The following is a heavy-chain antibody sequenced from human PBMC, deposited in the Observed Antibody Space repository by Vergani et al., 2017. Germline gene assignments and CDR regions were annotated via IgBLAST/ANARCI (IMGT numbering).Heavy chain of an antibody. CDR1: VGSISSYY. V-gene: IGHV4-59*01. CDR3: AGGGNGPVDY. Sequence: QVQLQESGPGLVKPSETLSLTCTVSVGSISSYYWSWIRQPPGEGLEWIGYIYYIGSTNYNPSLKSRVTISVDTSKNQFSLKLSSVTAADTAVYYCAGGGNGPVDYWGQGTLVTVSS. D-gene: IGHD3-16*01. J-gene: IGHJ4*02. CDR2: IYYIGST.